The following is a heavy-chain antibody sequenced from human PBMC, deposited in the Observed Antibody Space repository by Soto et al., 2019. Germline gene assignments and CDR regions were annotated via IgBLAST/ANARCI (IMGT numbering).Heavy chain of an antibody. V-gene: IGHV3-30-3*01. J-gene: IGHJ4*02. Sequence: GGSLRLSCAASGFTFSSYAMHWVRQAPGRGLEWVAVISYDGSNKYYADSVKGRFTISRDNSKNTLYLQMNSLRAEDTAVYYCASGYSGYQLYWGQGTLVTVSS. CDR3: ASGYSGYQLY. CDR1: GFTFSSYA. CDR2: ISYDGSNK. D-gene: IGHD5-12*01.